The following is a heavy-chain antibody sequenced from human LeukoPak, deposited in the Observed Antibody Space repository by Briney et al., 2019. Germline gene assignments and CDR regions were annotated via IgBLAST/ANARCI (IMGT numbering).Heavy chain of an antibody. V-gene: IGHV4-34*01. CDR2: INHSGST. Sequence: SETLSLTCAVYGGSFSGYYWSWIRQPPGKGLEWIGEINHSGSTNYNPSLKSRVTISVDTSKNQFSLKLSSVTAADTAVYYCARGSRTYYYDSSGYYVDYWGQGTLVTVSS. CDR3: ARGSRTYYYDSSGYYVDY. CDR1: GGSFSGYY. D-gene: IGHD3-22*01. J-gene: IGHJ4*02.